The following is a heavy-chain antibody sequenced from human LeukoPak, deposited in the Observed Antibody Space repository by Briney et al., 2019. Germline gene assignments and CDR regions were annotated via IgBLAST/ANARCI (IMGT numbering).Heavy chain of an antibody. J-gene: IGHJ6*02. D-gene: IGHD2-15*01. V-gene: IGHV3-64D*09. Sequence: GGSLRLSCSASGFPFSSYAMHWVRQAPGKGLEYVSAISDSGGSTCYADSVKGRFTISSDNSKNTLYLQMSSLRAEDTAVYFCVRGYSFGPYGMDVWGQGTTVTVSS. CDR2: ISDSGGST. CDR3: VRGYSFGPYGMDV. CDR1: GFPFSSYA.